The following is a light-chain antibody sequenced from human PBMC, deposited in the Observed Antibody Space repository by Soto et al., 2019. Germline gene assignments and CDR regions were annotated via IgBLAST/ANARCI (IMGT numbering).Light chain of an antibody. V-gene: IGLV2-8*01. CDR3: SSYAGSNVV. Sequence: QSALTQPPSASGSPGQSVTISCTGTSSDVGGYNYVSWYQQHPGKAPKLMIYEVSKRPSGVADRFSGSKSGNTASLTVSGLQAEDEADYYCSSYAGSNVVFGGGTKLTVL. J-gene: IGLJ2*01. CDR2: EVS. CDR1: SSDVGGYNY.